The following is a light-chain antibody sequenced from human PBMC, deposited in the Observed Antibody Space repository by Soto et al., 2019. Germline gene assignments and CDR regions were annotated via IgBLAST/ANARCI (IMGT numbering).Light chain of an antibody. J-gene: IGKJ1*01. V-gene: IGKV3-20*01. CDR2: SAP. CDR1: QGGFGKY. CDR3: HQYGSAQWT. Sequence: EIVLTQSPGTLTLAPGESATLSCRASQGGFGKYLAWYQQKPGQDPRLLIYSAPKRAPGTPDRFTGSGSGTEFTLSINRLEPEDFAGYSCHQYGSAQWTVGLGTKVEI.